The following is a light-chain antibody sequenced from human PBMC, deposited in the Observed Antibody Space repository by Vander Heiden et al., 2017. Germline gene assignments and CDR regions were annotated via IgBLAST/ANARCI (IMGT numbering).Light chain of an antibody. CDR3: QQEDNLRDT. CDR2: DAS. CDR1: QDISNY. Sequence: DIQMTQSPSSLSASVGDRVTITCQASQDISNYLNWYQQKPGKAPKLLIYDASNLETGVRSRFSGCGSGSDFTFSISSLQPEAFATYYCQQEDNLRDTFGQGTKLEIK. V-gene: IGKV1-33*01. J-gene: IGKJ2*01.